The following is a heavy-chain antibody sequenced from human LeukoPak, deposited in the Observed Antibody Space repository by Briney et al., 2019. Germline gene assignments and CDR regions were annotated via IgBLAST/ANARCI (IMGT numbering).Heavy chain of an antibody. V-gene: IGHV3-7*01. CDR3: ARGSGWTDY. CDR1: GFTFSSYW. Sequence: GGSLRLSCEAYGFTFSSYWMTWVRQAPGKGLEWVANIKEDGSDKYYVDSVKGRFTISRDNAKNSVYLQMNSLRAEDTAVYYCARGSGWTDYWGQGTLVTVSS. J-gene: IGHJ4*02. CDR2: IKEDGSDK. D-gene: IGHD6-19*01.